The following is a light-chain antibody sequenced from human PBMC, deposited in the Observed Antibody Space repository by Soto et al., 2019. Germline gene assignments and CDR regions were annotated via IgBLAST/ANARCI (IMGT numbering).Light chain of an antibody. CDR1: SSNIGAGYD. CDR3: QSYDSSLSGRV. V-gene: IGLV1-40*01. Sequence: QTVVTQPPSVSGAPGQRVTISCTGSSSNIGAGYDVHWYQQLPGTAPKLLISGNSNRPSGVPDRFSGSKSGTSASLAITGRQAEDEADYYCQSYDSSLSGRVFGTGTKLTVL. J-gene: IGLJ1*01. CDR2: GNS.